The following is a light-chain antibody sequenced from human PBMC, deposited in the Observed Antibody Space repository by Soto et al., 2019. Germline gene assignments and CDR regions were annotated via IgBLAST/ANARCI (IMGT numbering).Light chain of an antibody. J-gene: IGLJ1*01. CDR3: SSYRSSGTSYV. V-gene: IGLV2-14*01. CDR1: SSDVGGYNY. CDR2: DVS. Sequence: QSALTQPASVSGSPGQSITISCTGTSSDVGGYNYVSWYQQHPGKATKLMIYDVSNRPSGLSNRFSGSKSGNTASLTISGLQTEDEADYFCSSYRSSGTSYVFGTGTKLTVL.